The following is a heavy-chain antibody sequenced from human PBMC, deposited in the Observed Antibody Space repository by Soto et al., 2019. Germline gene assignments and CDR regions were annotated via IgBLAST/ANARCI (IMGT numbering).Heavy chain of an antibody. V-gene: IGHV4-59*08. CDR2: IYYSGST. J-gene: IGHJ5*02. CDR3: ARLPTVTTDNWFDP. Sequence: QVQLQESGPGLVKPSETLSLTCTVSGGSISSYYWSWIRQPPGKGLEWIRYIYYSGSTNYNPSLKSRVTISVDTSKNQFSLKLSSVTAADTAVYYCARLPTVTTDNWFDPWGQGTLVTVSS. CDR1: GGSISSYY. D-gene: IGHD4-17*01.